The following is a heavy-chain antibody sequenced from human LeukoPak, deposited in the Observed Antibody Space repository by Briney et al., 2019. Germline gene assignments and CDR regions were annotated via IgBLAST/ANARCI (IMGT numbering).Heavy chain of an antibody. CDR1: GGSFSSYY. D-gene: IGHD6-13*01. CDR2: IYYSGST. V-gene: IGHV4-31*11. Sequence: SETLSLTCAVYGGSFSSYYWSWIRQHPGKGLEWIGYIYYSGSTYYNPSLKSRVTISVDTSKNQFSLKLSSVTAADTAVYYCARGLNIAAAGTVFFYWGQGTLVTVSS. J-gene: IGHJ4*02. CDR3: ARGLNIAAAGTVFFY.